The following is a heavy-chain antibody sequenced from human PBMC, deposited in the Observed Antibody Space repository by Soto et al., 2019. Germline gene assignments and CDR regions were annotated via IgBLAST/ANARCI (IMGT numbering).Heavy chain of an antibody. D-gene: IGHD3-3*01. Sequence: TLSLTCTVSGGSISSGGYYWSWIRQHPGKGLEWIGYIYYSGSTYYNPSLKSRVTISVDTSKNQFSLKLSSVTAADTAVYYCARTLRGYYDFWSGYPQPYYYYMDVWGKGTTVTVSS. CDR2: IYYSGST. CDR3: ARTLRGYYDFWSGYPQPYYYYMDV. J-gene: IGHJ6*03. CDR1: GGSISSGGYY. V-gene: IGHV4-31*03.